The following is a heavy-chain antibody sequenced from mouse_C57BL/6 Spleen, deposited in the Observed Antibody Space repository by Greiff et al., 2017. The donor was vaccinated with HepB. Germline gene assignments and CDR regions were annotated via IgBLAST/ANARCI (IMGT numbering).Heavy chain of an antibody. D-gene: IGHD1-1*01. J-gene: IGHJ1*03. CDR2: IYPRSGNT. Sequence: QVQLQQSGAELARPGASVKLSCKASGYTFTSYGISWVKQRTGQGLEWIGEIYPRSGNTYYNEKFKGKATLTADKSSSTAYMELRSLTSEDSAVYFGARWGITTVDWYFDVWGTGTTVTVSS. V-gene: IGHV1-81*01. CDR3: ARWGITTVDWYFDV. CDR1: GYTFTSYG.